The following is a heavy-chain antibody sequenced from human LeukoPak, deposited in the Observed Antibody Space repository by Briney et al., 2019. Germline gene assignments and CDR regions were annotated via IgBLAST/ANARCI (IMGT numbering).Heavy chain of an antibody. V-gene: IGHV3-48*01. CDR1: GFTFSSYS. D-gene: IGHD1-1*01. Sequence: GGSLRLSCAASGFTFSSYSMNWVRQAPGKGLEWVSYISSSSSTIYYADSVKGRFTISRVNAKNSLYLQMNSLRAEDTAVYYCAKAVDPYNWNDPFDYWGQGTLVTVSS. CDR3: AKAVDPYNWNDPFDY. CDR2: ISSSSSTI. J-gene: IGHJ4*02.